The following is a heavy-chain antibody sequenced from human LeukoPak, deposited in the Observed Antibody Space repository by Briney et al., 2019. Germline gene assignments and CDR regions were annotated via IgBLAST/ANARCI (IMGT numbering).Heavy chain of an antibody. Sequence: SVKVSCKASGGTFSSYAISWVRQAPGQGLEWMGGIIPIFGTANYAQKFQGRVTITTDESTSTAYMELSSLRSEDTAVYYCARASGGYDSSGYFDYWGQGTLVTVSS. J-gene: IGHJ4*02. CDR3: ARASGGYDSSGYFDY. V-gene: IGHV1-69*05. CDR2: IIPIFGTA. CDR1: GGTFSSYA. D-gene: IGHD3-22*01.